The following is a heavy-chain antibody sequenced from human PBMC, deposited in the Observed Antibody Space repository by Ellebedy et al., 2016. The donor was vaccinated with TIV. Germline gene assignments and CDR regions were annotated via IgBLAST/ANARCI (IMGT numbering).Heavy chain of an antibody. V-gene: IGHV4-39*07. CDR2: VYYRGNT. CDR3: ARGTGWLFDS. D-gene: IGHD5-12*01. CDR1: GGSISSRSGSLSSSTFY. Sequence: SETLSLTXTVSGGSISSRSGSLSSSTFYWGWIRQPPGKGLEWIGSVYYRGNTYYNPSLKSRVTISVDTSKNQFFLKLTSVTAADTAVYYCARGTGWLFDSWGQGTLVTVSS. J-gene: IGHJ5*01.